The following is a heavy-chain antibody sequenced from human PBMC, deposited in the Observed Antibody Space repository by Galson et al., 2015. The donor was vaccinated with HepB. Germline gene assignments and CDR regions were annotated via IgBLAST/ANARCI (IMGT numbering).Heavy chain of an antibody. Sequence: VKVSCKASGYTFTDYVVNWVRQAPGQGLEWMGWMNTNTGKPTYAPGFAGRFVFSLDTSVTTAYLQISSLETDDTAVYYYARPPLRFLDWLPYYDYYYMDVWGEGTMVTVSS. V-gene: IGHV7-4-1*02. CDR2: MNTNTGKP. CDR3: ARPPLRFLDWLPYYDYYYMDV. J-gene: IGHJ6*03. D-gene: IGHD3-3*01. CDR1: GYTFTDYV.